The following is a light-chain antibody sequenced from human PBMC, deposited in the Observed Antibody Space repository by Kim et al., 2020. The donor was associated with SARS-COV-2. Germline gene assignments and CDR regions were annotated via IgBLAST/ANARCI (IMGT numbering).Light chain of an antibody. V-gene: IGKV1-5*01. CDR1: QSISSW. J-gene: IGKJ1*01. CDR3: QQYNGYSVT. CDR2: DVS. Sequence: PSVGDRVTITCRASQSISSWLAWYQQKAGKAPKLLIYDVSTLETGVPSRFSGSGSGTEFTLTIRSLQPDDFATYYCQQYNGYSVTFGQGTKVDIK.